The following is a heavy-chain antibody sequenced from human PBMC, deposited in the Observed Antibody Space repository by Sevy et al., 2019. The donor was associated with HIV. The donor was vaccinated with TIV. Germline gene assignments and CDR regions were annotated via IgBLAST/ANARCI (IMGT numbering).Heavy chain of an antibody. V-gene: IGHV3-23*01. J-gene: IGHJ4*02. CDR3: AREGCTKPHDY. CDR1: GFTFSKYS. Sequence: GESLKISCAASGFTFSKYSMSWVRQPPGKGLEWVSTLSFGCGEIKYADSVKGRFTISRDNSKSSVYLQMNNLRPEDTAVYYCAREGCTKPHDYWGQGTLVTVSS. D-gene: IGHD2-8*01. CDR2: LSFGCGEI.